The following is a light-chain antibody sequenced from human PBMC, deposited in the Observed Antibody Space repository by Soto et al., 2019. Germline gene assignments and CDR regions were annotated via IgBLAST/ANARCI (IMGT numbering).Light chain of an antibody. Sequence: DIQMTQSPSTLSASVGDRVTITCRASQSISSWLAWYQQKPGKAPKLLIYKASSLESGVPSRFSGSGSGTEFTPTISSLQPDYVATYYCQQYNSYLWTFGQGTKVEIK. CDR1: QSISSW. CDR3: QQYNSYLWT. J-gene: IGKJ1*01. CDR2: KAS. V-gene: IGKV1-5*03.